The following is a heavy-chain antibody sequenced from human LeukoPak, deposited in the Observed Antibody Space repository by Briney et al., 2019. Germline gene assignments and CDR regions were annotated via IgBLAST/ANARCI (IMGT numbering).Heavy chain of an antibody. J-gene: IGHJ4*02. Sequence: GSSVKVSCKASGGTFSSYAISWVRQAPGQGLEWMGGIIPIFGTANYAQKFQGRVTITTDESTSTAYMEPRSLRSDDTAVYYCARDDCSSTSCYTPPFDYWGQGTLVTVSS. CDR1: GGTFSSYA. CDR2: IIPIFGTA. V-gene: IGHV1-69*05. D-gene: IGHD2-2*02. CDR3: ARDDCSSTSCYTPPFDY.